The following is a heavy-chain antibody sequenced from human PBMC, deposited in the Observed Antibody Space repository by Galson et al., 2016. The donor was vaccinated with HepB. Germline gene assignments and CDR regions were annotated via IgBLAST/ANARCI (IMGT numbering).Heavy chain of an antibody. CDR1: GGSISSNNW. D-gene: IGHD3-3*01. Sequence: ETLSLTCAVSGGSISSNNWWTWVRQSPGKGLEWIGEIYHSGSTNYNPSLKSRVTISIDKSKNQFSLKLTSVTAADTAVYYCALLGPRSGDYWGQGTLVTVSS. J-gene: IGHJ4*02. CDR3: ALLGPRSGDY. CDR2: IYHSGST. V-gene: IGHV4-4*02.